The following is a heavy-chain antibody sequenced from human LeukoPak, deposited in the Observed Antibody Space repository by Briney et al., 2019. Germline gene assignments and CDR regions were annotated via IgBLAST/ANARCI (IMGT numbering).Heavy chain of an antibody. J-gene: IGHJ6*02. Sequence: ASVKASCKASGYTFTGYYMHWVRQAPGQGLEWMGWINPNSGGTNYAQKFQGRVTMTRDTSISTAYMELSRLRSDDTAVYYCARDQGVAHYYGMDVWGQGTTVTVSS. CDR2: INPNSGGT. CDR1: GYTFTGYY. CDR3: ARDQGVAHYYGMDV. V-gene: IGHV1-2*02.